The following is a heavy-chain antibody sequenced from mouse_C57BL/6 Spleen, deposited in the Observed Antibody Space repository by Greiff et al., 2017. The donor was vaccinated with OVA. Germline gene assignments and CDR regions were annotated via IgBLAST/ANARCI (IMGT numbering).Heavy chain of an antibody. D-gene: IGHD1-1*01. V-gene: IGHV1-76*01. J-gene: IGHJ2*01. CDR3: SRGTTVVGYYFDY. CDR1: GYTFTDYY. Sequence: VQLQESGAELVRPGASVKLSCKASGYTFTDYYINWVKQRPGQGLEWIARIYPGSGNTYYNEKFKGKATLTAEKSSSPAYMQLSSLTSEDPAVYFCSRGTTVVGYYFDYWGQGTTLTVSS. CDR2: IYPGSGNT.